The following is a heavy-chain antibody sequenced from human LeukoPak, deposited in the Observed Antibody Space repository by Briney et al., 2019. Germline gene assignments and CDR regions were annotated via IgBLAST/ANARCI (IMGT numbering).Heavy chain of an antibody. D-gene: IGHD1-26*01. J-gene: IGHJ6*02. CDR3: ARVEADQIREWELLRRIGYYYYGMDV. V-gene: IGHV1-69*13. CDR2: IIPIFGTA. Sequence: ASVKVSCKASGGTFISYAISWVRQAPGQGLEWMGGIIPIFGTANYAQKFQGRVTITADESTSTAYMELSSLRSEDTAVYYCARVEADQIREWELLRRIGYYYYGMDVWGQGTTVTVSS. CDR1: GGTFISYA.